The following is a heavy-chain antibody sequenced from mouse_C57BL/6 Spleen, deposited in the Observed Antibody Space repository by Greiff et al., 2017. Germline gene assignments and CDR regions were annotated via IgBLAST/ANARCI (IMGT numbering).Heavy chain of an antibody. CDR1: GYTFTSYW. Sequence: VQLQQPGAELVKPGASVKLSCKASGYTFTSYWMHWVKQRPGQGLEWIGMIHPNSGSTNYNEKFKSKATLTVDKSSSTAYMQLSSLTSEDSAVYYCAREGYYGSSGYCDYWGQGTTLTVSS. V-gene: IGHV1-64*01. J-gene: IGHJ2*01. CDR3: AREGYYGSSGYCDY. CDR2: IHPNSGST. D-gene: IGHD1-1*01.